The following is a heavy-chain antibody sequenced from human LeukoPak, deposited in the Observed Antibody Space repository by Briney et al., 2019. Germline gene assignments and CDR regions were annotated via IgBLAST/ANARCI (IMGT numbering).Heavy chain of an antibody. J-gene: IGHJ4*02. CDR1: GFTFSSYS. V-gene: IGHV3-48*01. CDR2: ISSSSSTI. D-gene: IGHD3-22*01. CDR3: ARDRKYYYDSSGNVYYFNY. Sequence: PGGSLRLSCAASGFTFSSYSMNWVRQAPGKGLEWVSYISSSSSTIYYADSVKGRFTISRDNAKNSLYLQMNSLRAEDTAVYYCARDRKYYYDSSGNVYYFNYRGQGTLVTVSS.